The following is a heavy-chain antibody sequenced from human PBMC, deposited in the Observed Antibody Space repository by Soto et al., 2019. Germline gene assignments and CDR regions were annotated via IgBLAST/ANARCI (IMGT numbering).Heavy chain of an antibody. CDR1: GGTFSSYA. CDR3: ASTRQVGASDY. D-gene: IGHD1-26*01. V-gene: IGHV1-69*13. J-gene: IGHJ4*02. CDR2: IIPIFGTA. Sequence: GPSVKVSFKASGGTFSSYAISWVRQAPGQGLEWMGGIIPIFGTANYAQKFQGRVTITADESTSTAYMELSSLRSEDTAVYYCASTRQVGASDYWGQGTLVTVSS.